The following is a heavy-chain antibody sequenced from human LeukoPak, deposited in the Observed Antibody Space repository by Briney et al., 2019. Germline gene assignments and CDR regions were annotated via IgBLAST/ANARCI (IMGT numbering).Heavy chain of an antibody. CDR3: AKDLRPGIAAAGTGDYFDY. Sequence: GGSLRLACAASAFTFSSYAMSWVRQAPGKGLEWVSAISGSGGSTSYADSVKGRFAISRDNSKNTLYVQMNSLRAEETAVYYCAKDLRPGIAAAGTGDYFDYWVQGTLVTVSS. J-gene: IGHJ4*02. CDR2: ISGSGGST. D-gene: IGHD6-13*01. CDR1: AFTFSSYA. V-gene: IGHV3-23*01.